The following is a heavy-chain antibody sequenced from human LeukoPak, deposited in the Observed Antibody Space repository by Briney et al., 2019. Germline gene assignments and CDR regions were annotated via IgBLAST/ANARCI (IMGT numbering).Heavy chain of an antibody. CDR2: INPNSGGT. CDR1: GYTFTDYY. Sequence: ASVSVSCKASGYTFTDYYMHWMRQAPGQGLEWMGCINPNSGGTDYANNSPGRGTLTRDTSISTTYMKLSSLTSDDTAIYYCARGRKPAGGRDLDGYWGQGTMRTVSS. D-gene: IGHD6-13*01. V-gene: IGHV1-2*02. J-gene: IGHJ4*02. CDR3: ARGRKPAGGRDLDGY.